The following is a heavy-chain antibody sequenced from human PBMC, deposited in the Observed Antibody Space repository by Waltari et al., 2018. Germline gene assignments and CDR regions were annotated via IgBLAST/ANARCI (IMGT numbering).Heavy chain of an antibody. CDR3: ASLLGGCAGYNCPLKDY. D-gene: IGHD5-12*01. V-gene: IGHV1-69*08. J-gene: IGHJ4*02. Sequence: QVQLVQSGAEVKKPGSSVKVSCKASGGTFSSYAISWVRQAPGQGLEWMGRIIPIFGTANYAQKFQGRVTITADKSTSTAYMELSSLRSEDTAVYYCASLLGGCAGYNCPLKDYWGQGTLVTVSS. CDR2: IIPIFGTA. CDR1: GGTFSSYA.